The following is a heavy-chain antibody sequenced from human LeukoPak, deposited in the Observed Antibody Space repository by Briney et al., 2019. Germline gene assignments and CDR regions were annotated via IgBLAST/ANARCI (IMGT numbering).Heavy chain of an antibody. D-gene: IGHD3-9*01. CDR2: IIPILGIA. V-gene: IGHV1-69*04. J-gene: IGHJ5*02. Sequence: SVKVSCKASGGTFSSYAISWVRQAPGQGLEWMGRIIPILGIANYAQKFQGRVTITRDTSASTAYMELSSLRSEDTAVYYCARGRYFDWLFQAWFDPWGQGTLVTVSS. CDR3: ARGRYFDWLFQAWFDP. CDR1: GGTFSSYA.